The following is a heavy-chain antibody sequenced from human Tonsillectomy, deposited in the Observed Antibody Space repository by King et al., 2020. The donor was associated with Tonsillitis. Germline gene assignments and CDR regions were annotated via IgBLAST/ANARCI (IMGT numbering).Heavy chain of an antibody. V-gene: IGHV3-23*04. J-gene: IGHJ4*02. D-gene: IGHD3-22*01. CDR2: ISGSGGST. Sequence: VQLVESGGGLVQPGGSLRLSCAASGFTFSSYAMSWVRQAPGKGLEWVSAISGSGGSTYYADSVKGRFTISRDNSKNTLYLQMNSLRAEDTAVYYFAKAPPARDYYDSSGYFFPYYFDYWGQGTLVTVSS. CDR1: GFTFSSYA. CDR3: AKAPPARDYYDSSGYFFPYYFDY.